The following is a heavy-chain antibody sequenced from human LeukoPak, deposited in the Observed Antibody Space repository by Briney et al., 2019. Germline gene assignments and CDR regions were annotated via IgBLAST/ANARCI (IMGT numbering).Heavy chain of an antibody. CDR2: IQPDGSEE. V-gene: IGHV3-7*01. Sequence: PGGSLRLSCAASGLIFSNHWMSWVRQAPGQDLEWVGNIQPDGSEEYPVDSVKGRFTISRDNAKNSVYLQMNSLTAEDTAVYYCTRGHYGGYLRGQGTLVTVSS. CDR1: GLIFSNHW. D-gene: IGHD4-17*01. J-gene: IGHJ4*02. CDR3: TRGHYGGYL.